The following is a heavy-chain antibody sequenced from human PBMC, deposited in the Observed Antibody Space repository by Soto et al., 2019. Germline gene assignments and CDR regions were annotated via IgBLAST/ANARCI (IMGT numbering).Heavy chain of an antibody. J-gene: IGHJ6*02. D-gene: IGHD3-16*01. Sequence: QVQLVQSGGEVKKPGASVKVSCQAAGYTFTRFGITWVRQAPGQGLEWMGRSSINNGKTNYALKLQGRVTITKDTMTKTRSMSVRSLGSEDTALYLCARETDDVLYVWGSDYCGMDVWGQVSTVTVS. V-gene: IGHV1-18*01. CDR2: SSINNGKT. CDR3: ARETDDVLYVWGSDYCGMDV. CDR1: GYTFTRFG.